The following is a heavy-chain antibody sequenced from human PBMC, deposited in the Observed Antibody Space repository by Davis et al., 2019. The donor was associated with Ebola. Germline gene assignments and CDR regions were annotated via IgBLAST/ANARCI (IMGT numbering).Heavy chain of an antibody. Sequence: SVKVSCKASGGTFSSYAISWVRQAPGQGLEWMGGIIPIFGTANYAQKFQGRVTITRDTSASTAYMELSSLRSEDTAVYYCARAPWLASLADYWGQGTLVTVSS. J-gene: IGHJ4*02. V-gene: IGHV1-69*05. D-gene: IGHD6-19*01. CDR3: ARAPWLASLADY. CDR1: GGTFSSYA. CDR2: IIPIFGTA.